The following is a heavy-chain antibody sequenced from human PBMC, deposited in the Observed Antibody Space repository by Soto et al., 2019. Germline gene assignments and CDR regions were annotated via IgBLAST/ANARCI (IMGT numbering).Heavy chain of an antibody. CDR2: IYYSGST. J-gene: IGHJ1*01. V-gene: IGHV4-61*01. Sequence: QVQLQESGPGLVKPSETLSLTCTVSGGSVSSGSYYWSWIRQPPGKGLEWIGYIYYSGSTNYNPSVKRRVTVSVDTSKNLFSLKLSFVTAADTAVYYCAREDYYDGSDLGQGTLVTVCS. CDR1: GGSVSSGSYY. CDR3: AREDYYDGSD. D-gene: IGHD3-22*01.